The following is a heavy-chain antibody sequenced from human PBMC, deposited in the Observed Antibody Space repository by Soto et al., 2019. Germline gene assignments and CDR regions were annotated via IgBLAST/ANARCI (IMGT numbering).Heavy chain of an antibody. CDR3: ARGSTYGDYDY. J-gene: IGHJ4*02. D-gene: IGHD4-17*01. CDR2: IYHGGST. V-gene: IGHV4-59*01. CDR1: GGSITSYY. Sequence: SETLSLTCAVSGGSITSYYWSWIRQAPGKGLEWIGYIYHGGSTDYNPSLKSRVTMSLDTSKNQFSLKLSSVTAADTAVYYCARGSTYGDYDYWGQGTLVTVSS.